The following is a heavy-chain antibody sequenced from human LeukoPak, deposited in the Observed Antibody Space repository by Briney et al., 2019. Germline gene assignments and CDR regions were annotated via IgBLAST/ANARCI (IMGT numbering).Heavy chain of an antibody. V-gene: IGHV3-33*01. CDR2: IWYDGRNQ. CDR3: ARTYYHMDV. CDR1: GFTFSSYA. J-gene: IGHJ6*03. Sequence: PGGSLRLSCAASGFTFSSYAMHWVRQAPGEGLEWVAVIWYDGRNQYYADSVKGRFTISRDNSKNTLYLQMNSLRAEDTALYYCARTYYHMDVWGKGATVTVSS.